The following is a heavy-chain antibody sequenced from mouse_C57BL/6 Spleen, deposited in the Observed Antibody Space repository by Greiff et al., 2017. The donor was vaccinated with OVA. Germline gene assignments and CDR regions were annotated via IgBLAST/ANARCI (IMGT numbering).Heavy chain of an antibody. Sequence: ESGPGLVKPSQSLSLTCSVTGYSITSGYYWNWIRQLPGNKLEWMGYISYDGSNNYNPTLKNRITITRDTSKNQLFLKLNSVTTEDTATYFCSRRDYYGSSFAYWGQGTTLTVSS. D-gene: IGHD1-1*01. CDR1: GYSITSGYY. CDR2: ISYDGSN. V-gene: IGHV3-6*01. CDR3: SRRDYYGSSFAY. J-gene: IGHJ2*01.